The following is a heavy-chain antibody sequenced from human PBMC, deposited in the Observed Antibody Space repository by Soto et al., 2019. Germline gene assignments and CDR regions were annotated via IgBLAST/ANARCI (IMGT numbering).Heavy chain of an antibody. Sequence: GGSLRLSCAASGFTFDDYTMHWVRQAPGKGLEWVSLISWDGGSTYYADSVKGRFTISRDNSKNSLYLQMNSLRTEDTALYYCAKGNYDSSGYYYENWGQGTLVTVSS. D-gene: IGHD3-22*01. CDR3: AKGNYDSSGYYYEN. V-gene: IGHV3-43*01. CDR2: ISWDGGST. CDR1: GFTFDDYT. J-gene: IGHJ4*02.